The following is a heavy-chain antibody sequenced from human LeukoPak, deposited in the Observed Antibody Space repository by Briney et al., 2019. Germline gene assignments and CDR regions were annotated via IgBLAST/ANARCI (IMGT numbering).Heavy chain of an antibody. CDR2: VSGSGAT. CDR3: AKGVAGLDY. Sequence: GGSLRLSCAASGFTFINYGMSWVRQAPGKGLEWVSAVSGSGATYYADSVKGRFTISRDNSKNMVYLQMNSLRDEDTAVHYCAKGVAGLDYWGQGTLVTVSS. J-gene: IGHJ4*02. CDR1: GFTFINYG. V-gene: IGHV3-23*01. D-gene: IGHD6-19*01.